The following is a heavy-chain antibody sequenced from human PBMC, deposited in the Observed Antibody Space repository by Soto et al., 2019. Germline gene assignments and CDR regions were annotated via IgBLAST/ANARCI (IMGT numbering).Heavy chain of an antibody. CDR3: ARTTAVPNTLRSRYFFDY. CDR1: GGSFSGYY. J-gene: IGHJ4*02. V-gene: IGHV4-34*01. CDR2: INHSGST. Sequence: SETLSLTCAVYGGSFSGYYWSWIRQPPGKGLEWIGEINHSGSTNYNPSLKNRVTISVDLSKNRFSLRLSSVTTADTALYYCARTTAVPNTLRSRYFFDYWGQGTLVTVSS. D-gene: IGHD4-17*01.